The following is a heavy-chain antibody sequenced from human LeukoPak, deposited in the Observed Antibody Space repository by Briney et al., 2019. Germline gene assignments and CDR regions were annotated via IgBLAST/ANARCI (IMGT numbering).Heavy chain of an antibody. CDR3: ARQLYTSGSYYAPIDV. CDR2: IHSSGSM. Sequence: SETLSLTCTVSGGSITSSTYFWGWIRQPPGKGLEWIGSIHSSGSMYFNPSLKSRVTISIGTSNNQFSLRLTSVTAADTALYFCARQLYTSGSYYAPIDVWGKGTTVTISS. CDR1: GGSITSSTYF. J-gene: IGHJ6*03. V-gene: IGHV4-39*01. D-gene: IGHD3-10*01.